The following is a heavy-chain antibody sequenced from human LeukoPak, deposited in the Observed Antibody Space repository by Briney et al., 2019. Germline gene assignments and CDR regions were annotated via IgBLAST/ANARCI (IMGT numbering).Heavy chain of an antibody. V-gene: IGHV3-7*01. CDR1: DFIFSSYW. D-gene: IGHD6-13*01. CDR3: AGGVWPRSNY. CDR2: IKQDGGET. J-gene: IGHJ4*02. Sequence: GGSLRLSCVASDFIFSSYWMTWVRQAPGKGLEWVANIKQDGGETYYVGSVKGRFTISRDNAQNSLYLQMNSLRAEDTAIYYCAGGVWPRSNYWGQGTLVTVSS.